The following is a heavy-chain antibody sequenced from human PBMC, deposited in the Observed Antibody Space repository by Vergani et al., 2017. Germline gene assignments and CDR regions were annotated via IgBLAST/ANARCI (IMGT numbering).Heavy chain of an antibody. CDR3: ARDSLPLEYDYVWGSYRPDYYYGMDV. V-gene: IGHV3-21*01. Sequence: EVQLVESGGGLVKPGGSLRLSCAASGFTFSSYSMNWVRQAPGKGLEWVSSISSSSSYIYYADSVKGRFTISRDNAKNSLYLQMNSLRAEDTAVYYCARDSLPLEYDYVWGSYRPDYYYGMDVWGQGTTVTVSS. D-gene: IGHD3-16*02. CDR2: ISSSSSYI. J-gene: IGHJ6*02. CDR1: GFTFSSYS.